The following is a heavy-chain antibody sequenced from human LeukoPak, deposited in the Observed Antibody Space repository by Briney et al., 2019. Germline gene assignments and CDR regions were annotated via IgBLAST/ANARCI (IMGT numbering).Heavy chain of an antibody. CDR3: ARAMSIAARLQTIFDY. D-gene: IGHD6-6*01. V-gene: IGHV4-34*01. CDR2: INHSGST. J-gene: IGHJ4*02. CDR1: GGSFIGFH. Sequence: PSETLSLTCAVYGGSFIGFHWNWIRQAPGKGLEWIGDINHSGSTNYTPSLTSRVTISVDPSKNQFSLNLSSVTAADTAVYYCARAMSIAARLQTIFDYWGQGTLVTVSS.